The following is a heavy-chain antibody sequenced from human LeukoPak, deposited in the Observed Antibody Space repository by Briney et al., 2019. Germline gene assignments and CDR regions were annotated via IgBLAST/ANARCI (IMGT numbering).Heavy chain of an antibody. J-gene: IGHJ4*02. V-gene: IGHV3-7*01. CDR3: ARGGGWYFDY. Sequence: PGGSLRLSCAASGFTFSSYWMNWVRQAPGKGLEWVTNKKEDGSEKYYVDSVKGRFTISRDNAKNSLYLQMNSLRAEDTAVYYCARGGGWYFDYWGQGTLVTVPS. CDR1: GFTFSSYW. CDR2: KKEDGSEK. D-gene: IGHD6-19*01.